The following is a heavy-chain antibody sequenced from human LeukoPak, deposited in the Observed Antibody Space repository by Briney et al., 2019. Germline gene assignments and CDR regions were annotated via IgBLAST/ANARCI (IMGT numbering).Heavy chain of an antibody. V-gene: IGHV3-74*01. D-gene: IGHD4-17*01. J-gene: IGHJ4*02. CDR2: IKGDGSST. CDR3: APERTVTSHG. CDR1: GFTFSSYW. Sequence: GGSLRLSCAASGFTFSSYWMHWVRHTPGKGLVWVSRIKGDGSSTSYADSVKGRFTISRDNSKNTLYLQMNSLRAEDTAVYYCAPERTVTSHGWGQGTLVTVSS.